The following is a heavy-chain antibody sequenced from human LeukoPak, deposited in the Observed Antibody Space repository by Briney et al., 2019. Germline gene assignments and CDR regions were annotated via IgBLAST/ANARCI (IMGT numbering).Heavy chain of an antibody. J-gene: IGHJ4*02. CDR2: IYYSGST. Sequence: SETLSLTCTVSGGSISSYYWSWIRQPPGKGLEWIGYIYYSGSTSYNPSLKSRVTISVDTSKNQFSLKLSSVTAADTAVYYCASSEEGYFDYWGQGTLVTVSS. CDR1: GGSISSYY. CDR3: ASSEEGYFDY. V-gene: IGHV4-59*01.